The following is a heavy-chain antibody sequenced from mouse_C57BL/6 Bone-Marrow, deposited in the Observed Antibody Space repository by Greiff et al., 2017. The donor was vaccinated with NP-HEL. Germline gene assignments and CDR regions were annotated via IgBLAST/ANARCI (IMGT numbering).Heavy chain of an antibody. CDR3: ARGDDYDGYFDY. CDR2: IDPSDSYT. Sequence: QVQLQQPGAELVMPGASVKLSCKASGYTFTSYWMHWVKQRPGQGLEWIGEIDPSDSYTNYNQKFKGKSTLTVDTSSSTAYMQLSSLTSEDSAVYYCARGDDYDGYFDYWGQGTTLTVSS. CDR1: GYTFTSYW. V-gene: IGHV1-69*01. D-gene: IGHD2-4*01. J-gene: IGHJ2*01.